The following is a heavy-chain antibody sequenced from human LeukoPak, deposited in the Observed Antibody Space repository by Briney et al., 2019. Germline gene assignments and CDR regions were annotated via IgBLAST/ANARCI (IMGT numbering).Heavy chain of an antibody. CDR1: GYTFSNYD. CDR3: ARGQWQWLRLSWFDP. D-gene: IGHD5-12*01. CDR2: INPNSGNT. J-gene: IGHJ5*02. V-gene: IGHV1-8*02. Sequence: ASVKVSCKASGYTFSNYDINWVRQATGQGLEWMGWINPNSGNTVYAHKFQDRDTMTGNTSTMTAYMELNSLRSEDTAVYYCARGQWQWLRLSWFDPWGQGTLVTVSS.